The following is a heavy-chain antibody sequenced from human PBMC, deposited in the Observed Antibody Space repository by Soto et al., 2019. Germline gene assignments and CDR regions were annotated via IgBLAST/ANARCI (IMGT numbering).Heavy chain of an antibody. CDR3: GRVVEGATRHTDPDS. J-gene: IGHJ5*01. D-gene: IGHD2-21*01. CDR1: GVSIHNSHSF. CDR2: VYHNGGA. V-gene: IGHV4-39*01. Sequence: QVHLQESGPGLVKPSETLSLTCTVCGVSIHNSHSFWAWIRQPPGKGLQFIASVYHNGGAHYNSSLKSRVTISVDTANNQVSLRMRSLTAADTAFYYCGRVVEGATRHTDPDSWGQGILVTVSS.